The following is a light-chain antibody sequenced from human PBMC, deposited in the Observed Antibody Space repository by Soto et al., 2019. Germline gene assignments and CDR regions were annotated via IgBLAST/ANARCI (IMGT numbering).Light chain of an antibody. CDR3: QQSFSTPRT. CDR2: AAS. Sequence: DIHMTQSPSSLAASVGDRVTITCRASQTISDFLNWYQLKPGKAPKLLIYAASTLHSGVPSRFSGSGSGTDFTLTISRLQPEDFATYTCQQSFSTPRTFGQGTKVEI. V-gene: IGKV1-39*01. CDR1: QTISDF. J-gene: IGKJ1*01.